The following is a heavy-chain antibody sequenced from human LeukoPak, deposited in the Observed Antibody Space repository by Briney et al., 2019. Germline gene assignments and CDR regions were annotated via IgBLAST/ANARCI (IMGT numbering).Heavy chain of an antibody. CDR2: ISTAGDT. J-gene: IGHJ4*02. CDR1: GFTFSSYD. Sequence: GGSLRLSCAASGFTFSSYDMHWVRQATGKGLEWVSAISTAGDTYYPGSVKGRFTISREDAKNSLYLQMNSLRAGDTAVYYCARGAVGATGIYFDYWGQGTLVTVSS. CDR3: ARGAVGATGIYFDY. V-gene: IGHV3-13*04. D-gene: IGHD1-26*01.